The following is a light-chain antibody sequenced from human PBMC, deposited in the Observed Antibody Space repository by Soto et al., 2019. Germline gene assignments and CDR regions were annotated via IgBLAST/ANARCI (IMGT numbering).Light chain of an antibody. J-gene: IGLJ2*01. CDR1: SSDLGGYNY. CDR3: SSYTSSSTLEVV. CDR2: DVS. Sequence: QSALTQPASVSGSPGQSITISCTGTSSDLGGYNYVSWYQQHPGKSPKLMIYDVSNRPSGVSNRFSGSKSGNTASLTISGLQAEDKADYYCSSYTSSSTLEVVFGGGTKLTVL. V-gene: IGLV2-14*01.